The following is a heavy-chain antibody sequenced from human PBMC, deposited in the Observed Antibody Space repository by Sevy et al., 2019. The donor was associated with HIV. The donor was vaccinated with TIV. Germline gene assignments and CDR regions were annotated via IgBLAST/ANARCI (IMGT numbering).Heavy chain of an antibody. CDR1: GYSFTSYW. CDR2: IYPGDSDT. D-gene: IGHD4-17*01. J-gene: IGHJ5*02. V-gene: IGHV5-51*01. CDR3: ARLKPPLATTVVTINWFDP. Sequence: GESLKISCKGSGYSFTSYWIGWVRQMPGKGLEWMGIIYPGDSDTRYSPSFQGQVTISADKSISTAYLQWSSLKASDTAMYYCARLKPPLATTVVTINWFDPWGQGTLVTVSS.